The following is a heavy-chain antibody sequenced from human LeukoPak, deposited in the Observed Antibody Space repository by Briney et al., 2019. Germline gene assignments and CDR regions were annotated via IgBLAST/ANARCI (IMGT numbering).Heavy chain of an antibody. D-gene: IGHD2-2*01. CDR1: GFTFSSYW. CDR3: ARELVVRAGVYFDY. CDR2: INGDGTST. V-gene: IGHV3-74*01. Sequence: VGSLRLSCAASGFTFSSYWMHWVRQDPGKGLVWVSRINGDGTSTRYTDSVKGRFTISRDNAKNTLYLQMNSLRAEDTALYYCARELVVRAGVYFDYWGQGTPVTVSS. J-gene: IGHJ4*02.